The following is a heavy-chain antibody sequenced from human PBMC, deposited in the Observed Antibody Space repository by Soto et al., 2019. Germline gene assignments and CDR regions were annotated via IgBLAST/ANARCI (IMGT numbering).Heavy chain of an antibody. Sequence: EVQLVESGGGFVKPGGSLRLSCAVSGFTLSNAWMSWVRQPPGKGLEWVGRIKRKTDGGTTDYAAPVKGRFTISRDDSRNMLFLQMNSLKTEDTGVYYCTSGYSSDYWGQGTLVTVSS. V-gene: IGHV3-15*01. J-gene: IGHJ4*02. CDR2: IKRKTDGGTT. CDR1: GFTLSNAW. CDR3: TSGYSSDY.